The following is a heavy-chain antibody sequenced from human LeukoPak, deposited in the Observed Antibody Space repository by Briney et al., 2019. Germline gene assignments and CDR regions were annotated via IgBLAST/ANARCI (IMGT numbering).Heavy chain of an antibody. Sequence: ASVKVSCKASGYTFTSYYMHWVRQAPGQGLEWMGIINPSGGSTSYAQKFQGRVTMTRDMSTSTVYMELSSLRSEDTAVYYCARGPMVRGDNYYYYYMDVWGKGTTVTVSS. V-gene: IGHV1-46*01. CDR1: GYTFTSYY. CDR2: INPSGGST. J-gene: IGHJ6*03. CDR3: ARGPMVRGDNYYYYYMDV. D-gene: IGHD3-10*01.